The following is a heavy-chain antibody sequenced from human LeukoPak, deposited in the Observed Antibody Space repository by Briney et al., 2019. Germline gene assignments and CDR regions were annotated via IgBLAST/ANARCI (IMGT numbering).Heavy chain of an antibody. V-gene: IGHV4-38-2*02. J-gene: IGHJ4*02. CDR3: ARLRGDYYDILTGTFDY. CDR1: GYSISSGYY. CDR2: IYHSGST. D-gene: IGHD3-9*01. Sequence: SETLSLTCTVSGYSISSGYYWGWIRQPPGKGLEWIGSIYHSGSTYYNPSLKSRVTISVDTSKNQFSLKLSSVTAADTAVYYCARLRGDYYDILTGTFDYWGQGTLVTVSS.